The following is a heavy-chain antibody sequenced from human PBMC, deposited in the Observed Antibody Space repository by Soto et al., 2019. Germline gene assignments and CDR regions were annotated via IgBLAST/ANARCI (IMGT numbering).Heavy chain of an antibody. D-gene: IGHD2-2*01. V-gene: IGHV3-23*01. J-gene: IGHJ5*02. CDR2: ISGSGGST. Sequence: GGSLRLSCAASGFTFSSYAMSWVRQAPGKGLEWVSAISGSGGSTYYADSVKGRFTISRDNSKNTLYLQMNSLGAEDTAVYYCAKRLVVVVPAAMGTWGQGTLVTVSS. CDR3: AKRLVVVVPAAMGT. CDR1: GFTFSSYA.